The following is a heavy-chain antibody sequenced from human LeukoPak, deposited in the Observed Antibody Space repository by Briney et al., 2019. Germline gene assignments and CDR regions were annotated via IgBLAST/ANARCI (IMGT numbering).Heavy chain of an antibody. CDR1: GFTFNSFW. J-gene: IGHJ4*02. V-gene: IGHV3-7*01. CDR3: ATTLNIATAGYF. CDR2: VQQEGSEK. Sequence: GGSRRLSCAASGFTFNSFWMSWVRQAPGKGLEWVANVQQEGSEKYYVDSVKGRFTISRDNAKNSVYLQMNSLRAEDTATYYCATTLNIATAGYFWGQGTLVTVSS. D-gene: IGHD6-13*01.